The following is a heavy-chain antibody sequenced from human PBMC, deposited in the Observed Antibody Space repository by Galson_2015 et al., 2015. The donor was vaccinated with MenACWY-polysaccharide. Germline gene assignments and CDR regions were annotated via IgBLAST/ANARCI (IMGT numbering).Heavy chain of an antibody. CDR2: IYFNGTT. CDR3: ARLTPTFSSGWRINWFDP. D-gene: IGHD6-25*01. J-gene: IGHJ5*02. Sequence: GTLVLPRRVSWGSVPSSNHHWSWVPRPPGEGIEWVGYIYFNGTTKYNPSLKSRVTISVDTSKNQFSLKVTSVTAADTAVYYCARLTPTFSSGWRINWFDPWGQGSLVSVSS. CDR1: WGSVPSSNHH. V-gene: IGHV4-61*01.